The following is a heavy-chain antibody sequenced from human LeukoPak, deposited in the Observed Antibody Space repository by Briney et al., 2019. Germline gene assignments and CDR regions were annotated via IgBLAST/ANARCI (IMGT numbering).Heavy chain of an antibody. Sequence: GASVKVSCKASGYTFTGYYMHWVRQAPGQGLGWMGWINPNSGGTNYAQKFQGRVTMTRDTSISTAYMELRRLRSDDTAVYYGAGGVPVAGRGEGVDYWGQGTLVTVSS. CDR1: GYTFTGYY. CDR3: AGGVPVAGRGEGVDY. D-gene: IGHD6-19*01. J-gene: IGHJ4*02. CDR2: INPNSGGT. V-gene: IGHV1-2*02.